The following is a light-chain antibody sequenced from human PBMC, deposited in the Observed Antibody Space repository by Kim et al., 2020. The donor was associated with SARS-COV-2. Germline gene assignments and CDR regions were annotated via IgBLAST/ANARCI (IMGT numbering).Light chain of an antibody. J-gene: IGKJ4*01. V-gene: IGKV6-21*01. CDR1: QSIGSS. CDR3: HQSNNFPLT. CDR2: YAS. Sequence: VTPKEKVTITCRASQSIGSSLHWYQQKPDQSPKLLIKYASQSFSGVPPRFSGSGSGTDFTLTINSLEAEDAATYYCHQSNNFPLTFGGGTKVDIK.